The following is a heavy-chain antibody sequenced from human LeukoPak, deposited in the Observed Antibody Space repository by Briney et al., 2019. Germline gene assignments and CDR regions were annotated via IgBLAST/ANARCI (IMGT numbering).Heavy chain of an antibody. CDR3: ARDRLQLQS. CDR2: IYYTGNT. Sequence: SETLSLTCTVSGGSISNYYWNWLRQPPGKGLEWIGYIYYTGNTNYNPSLKSRVTISVDTSKNQFSLKLSSVTAADTAVYYCARDRLQLQSWGQGTLVTVSS. D-gene: IGHD1-1*01. CDR1: GGSISNYY. J-gene: IGHJ5*02. V-gene: IGHV4-59*01.